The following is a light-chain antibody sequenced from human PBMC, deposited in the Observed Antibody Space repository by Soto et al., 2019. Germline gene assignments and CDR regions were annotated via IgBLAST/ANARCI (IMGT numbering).Light chain of an antibody. CDR1: QTVSSAR. J-gene: IGKJ1*01. CDR2: GAS. CDR3: HQYGSSPWT. V-gene: IGKV3-20*01. Sequence: SPPTLYLSPGERATLSCRASQTVSSARLAWFQQKPGQAPRLLIYGASSRAPGIPDRFSGSGSETDFTLTITRLESEDFAVYSCHQYGSSPWTFRQGTKVDIK.